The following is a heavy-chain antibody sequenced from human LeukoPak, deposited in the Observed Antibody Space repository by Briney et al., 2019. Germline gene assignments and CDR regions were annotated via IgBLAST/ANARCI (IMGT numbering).Heavy chain of an antibody. CDR2: IYYSGST. J-gene: IGHJ4*02. Sequence: SETLSLTCTVSGGSISSSSYYWGWIRQPPGKGLEWIGSIYYSGSTYYNPSLKSRVTLSVDTSKNQFSLKLSSVTAADMAVYYCARRTRPIDYWGQGTLVTVSS. V-gene: IGHV4-39*01. CDR3: ARRTRPIDY. CDR1: GGSISSSSYY.